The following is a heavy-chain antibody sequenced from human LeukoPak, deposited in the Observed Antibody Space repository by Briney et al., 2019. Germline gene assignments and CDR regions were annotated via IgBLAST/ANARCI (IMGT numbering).Heavy chain of an antibody. CDR1: GFTFNNYA. D-gene: IGHD4-23*01. CDR3: AKDFKGGNSGPGGFDY. Sequence: PGGSLRLSCSASGFTFNNYALTWVRQTPGKGLECVSAISGDGVSPYYADSVRGRFTISRDNSKNTLYLQMNSLRAEDTAVYYCAKDFKGGNSGPGGFDYWGQGTLVTVSS. V-gene: IGHV3-23*01. J-gene: IGHJ4*02. CDR2: ISGDGVSP.